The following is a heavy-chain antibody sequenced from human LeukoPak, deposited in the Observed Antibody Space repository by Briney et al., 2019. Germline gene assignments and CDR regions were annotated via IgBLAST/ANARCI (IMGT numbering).Heavy chain of an antibody. Sequence: GGSLRLSCAAYGFTFSSYAMTWVRQAPGKGLAWVSSISKSDGSTYYADSVKGRFTISRDNSKNTVYLHMDSLRVEDTAIYYCARGALIPDFRGQGTLVTVSS. J-gene: IGHJ4*02. D-gene: IGHD2-21*01. CDR2: ISKSDGST. V-gene: IGHV3-23*01. CDR1: GFTFSSYA. CDR3: ARGALIPDF.